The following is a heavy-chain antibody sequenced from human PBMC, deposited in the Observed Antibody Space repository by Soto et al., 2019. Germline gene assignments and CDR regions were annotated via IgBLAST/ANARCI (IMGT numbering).Heavy chain of an antibody. J-gene: IGHJ6*02. Sequence: PSETLSLTCAVSGGSISSSNWWSWVRQPPGKGLEWIGEIYHSGSTNYNPSLKSRVTISVDKSKNQFSLKLSSVTAADTAVYYCARIGRTYSSYYYGMDVWGQGTTVTVSS. CDR1: GGSISSSNW. CDR2: IYHSGST. CDR3: ARIGRTYSSYYYGMDV. D-gene: IGHD4-4*01. V-gene: IGHV4-4*02.